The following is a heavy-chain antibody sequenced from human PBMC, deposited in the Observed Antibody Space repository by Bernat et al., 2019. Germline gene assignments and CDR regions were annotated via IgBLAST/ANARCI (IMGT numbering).Heavy chain of an antibody. CDR3: GRDRSGYSVGV. D-gene: IGHD6-13*01. Sequence: EVHLVESGGGLVHPGGSLILSCAASGFIVSGNAMYWVRQAPGKGLDWGSLISNDDNTCYADSVRGRFTISRDNSKNTLYLQMNSLRAADTAVYYCGRDRSGYSVGVWGKGTAVTVSS. J-gene: IGHJ6*04. V-gene: IGHV3-66*01. CDR2: ISNDDNT. CDR1: GFIVSGNA.